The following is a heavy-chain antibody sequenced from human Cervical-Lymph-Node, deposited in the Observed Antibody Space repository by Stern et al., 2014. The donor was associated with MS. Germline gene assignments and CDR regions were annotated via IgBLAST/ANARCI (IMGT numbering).Heavy chain of an antibody. J-gene: IGHJ4*02. CDR3: ARFNSDYYGGLDY. CDR2: INGDGSNT. V-gene: IGHV3-74*02. CDR1: GFTLNGHW. Sequence: VQLVESGGGSVQPGGSLRLSCAASGFTLNGHWMHWVRQAPGKGLAWVSRINGDGSNTNYADSVKGRFTISRDNAKSTLYLQMNSLRTEDTAVYYCARFNSDYYGGLDYWGQGTLVTVSS. D-gene: IGHD4-11*01.